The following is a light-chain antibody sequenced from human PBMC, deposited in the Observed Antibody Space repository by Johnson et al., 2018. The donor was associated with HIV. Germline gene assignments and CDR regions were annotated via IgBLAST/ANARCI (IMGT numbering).Light chain of an antibody. Sequence: QSVLTQPPSVSAAPGQKVTISCSGSSSNIGNNYVSWYQQLPGTAPKLLIYANNKRPSGIPDRFSGSTSGTSATLGITGLQTGDEADYYCGTWDNGLSAYVFGTGTKVPVL. CDR2: ANN. CDR1: SSNIGNNY. CDR3: GTWDNGLSAYV. V-gene: IGLV1-51*02. J-gene: IGLJ1*01.